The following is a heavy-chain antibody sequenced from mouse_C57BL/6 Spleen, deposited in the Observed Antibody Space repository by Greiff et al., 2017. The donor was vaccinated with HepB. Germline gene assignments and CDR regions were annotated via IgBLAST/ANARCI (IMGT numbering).Heavy chain of an antibody. CDR3: ARSPHYRYFDV. CDR2: IDPSDSYT. CDR1: GYTFTSYW. Sequence: QVQLQQPGAELVRPGTSVKLSCKASGYTFTSYWMHWVKQRPGQGLEWIGVIDPSDSYTNYNQKFKGKATLTVDTSSSTAYMQLSSLTSEDSAVYYCARSPHYRYFDVWGTGTTVTVSS. V-gene: IGHV1-59*01. J-gene: IGHJ1*03. D-gene: IGHD2-12*01.